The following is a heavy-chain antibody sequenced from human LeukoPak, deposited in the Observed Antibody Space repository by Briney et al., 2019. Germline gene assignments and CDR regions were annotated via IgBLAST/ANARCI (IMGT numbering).Heavy chain of an antibody. CDR2: IYYNGGT. Sequence: SETLSLTCAVYGGSFNDYYWGWIRQTPEKGLEWIGNIYYNGGTYYNPSLKSRVTMSIDTSKNQFSLELNSVTAADTGIYYCARTYLTPDVWGQGTTVTVSS. V-gene: IGHV4-34*01. D-gene: IGHD1-14*01. CDR1: GGSFNDYY. CDR3: ARTYLTPDV. J-gene: IGHJ6*02.